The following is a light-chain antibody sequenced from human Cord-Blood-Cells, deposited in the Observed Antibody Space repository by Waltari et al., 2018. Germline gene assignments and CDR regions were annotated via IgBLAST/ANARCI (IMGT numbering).Light chain of an antibody. CDR2: KAS. CDR3: QQYNSYRT. CDR1: QSISSR. V-gene: IGKV1-5*03. Sequence: DIQMTQSPSTLSASVGDRATITCRASQSISSRLAWYQQKPGKAPKLLIYKASSLESGVPSRFSGSGSGTEFTLTISSLQPDDFATYYCQQYNSYRTFGQGTKVEIK. J-gene: IGKJ1*01.